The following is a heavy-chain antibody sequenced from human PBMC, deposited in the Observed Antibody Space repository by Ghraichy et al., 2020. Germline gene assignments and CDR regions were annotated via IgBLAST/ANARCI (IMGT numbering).Heavy chain of an antibody. CDR1: GFTFSNAW. Sequence: GSLRLSCAASGFTFSNAWMSWVRPAPGKGLEWVGRIKSKTDGGTTDYAAPVKGRFTISRDDSKNTLYLQMNSLKTEDTAVYYCTTEWELRIFDYWGQGTLVTVSS. D-gene: IGHD1-26*01. V-gene: IGHV3-15*01. CDR3: TTEWELRIFDY. CDR2: IKSKTDGGTT. J-gene: IGHJ4*02.